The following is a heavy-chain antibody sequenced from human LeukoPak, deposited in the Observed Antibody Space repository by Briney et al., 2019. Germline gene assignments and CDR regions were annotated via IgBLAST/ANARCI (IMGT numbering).Heavy chain of an antibody. CDR2: IYYSGST. CDR1: GGSISSSIYC. J-gene: IGHJ4*02. D-gene: IGHD3-10*01. Sequence: SETLSLTCTVSGGSISSSIYCWGWLRQPPGKGLVWIGSIYYSGSTYYNPSLKSRVTISVDTSKNQFSLKLSSVTAADTAVYYCARSITMVRGVITDFDYWGQGTLVTVSS. V-gene: IGHV4-39*01. CDR3: ARSITMVRGVITDFDY.